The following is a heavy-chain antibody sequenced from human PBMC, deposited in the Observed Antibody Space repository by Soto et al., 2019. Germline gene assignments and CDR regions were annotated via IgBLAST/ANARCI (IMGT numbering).Heavy chain of an antibody. J-gene: IGHJ5*02. CDR1: GYTFTSYY. V-gene: IGHV1-46*01. CDR3: ATKGHDYGDYDWFDL. D-gene: IGHD4-17*01. Sequence: GASVKVSCKASGYTFTSYYMHWVQQAPGQGLEWMGIINPSGGSTSYAQKFQGRVTMTRDTSTSTVYMELSSLRSEDTAVYYCATKGHDYGDYDWFDLWGQGTLVTVSS. CDR2: INPSGGST.